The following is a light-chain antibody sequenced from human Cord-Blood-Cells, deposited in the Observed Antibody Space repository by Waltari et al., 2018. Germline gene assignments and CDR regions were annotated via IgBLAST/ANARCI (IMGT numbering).Light chain of an antibody. J-gene: IGLJ3*02. CDR2: DVS. Sequence: QSALTQPASVSGSPGQSITISCTGTSSDVGGYNYVSWYQQHPGKAPKLMIYDVSNRPSGVSNRFSGSQSGNTASLTSSGLQAEDEADYYCSSYTSSSTWVFGGVTKLTVL. CDR3: SSYTSSSTWV. V-gene: IGLV2-14*03. CDR1: SSDVGGYNY.